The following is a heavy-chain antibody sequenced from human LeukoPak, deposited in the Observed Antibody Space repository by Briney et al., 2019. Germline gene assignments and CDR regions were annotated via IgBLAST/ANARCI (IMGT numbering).Heavy chain of an antibody. Sequence: PSETLSLTCNVSGGSITTRSYYWGWIRQSPGAGLEWIGTTYYSGGTFYNPSLRSRVTISVDTSKNQFSLKLSSVTAADTAVYYCARETSQKGAHYMDVWGKGTTVTISS. J-gene: IGHJ6*03. CDR3: ARETSQKGAHYMDV. V-gene: IGHV4-39*07. D-gene: IGHD3-16*01. CDR2: TYYSGGT. CDR1: GGSITTRSYY.